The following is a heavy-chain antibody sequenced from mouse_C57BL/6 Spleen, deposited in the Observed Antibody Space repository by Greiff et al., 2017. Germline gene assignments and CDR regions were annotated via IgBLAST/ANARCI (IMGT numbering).Heavy chain of an antibody. CDR1: GYAFSSSW. J-gene: IGHJ3*01. CDR2: IYPGDGDT. V-gene: IGHV1-82*01. Sequence: VKLQESGPELVKPGASVKISCKASGYAFSSSWMNWVKQRPGKGLEWIGRIYPGDGDTNYNGKFKGKATLTADKSSSTAYMQLSSLTSEDSAVYFCAELFAYWGQGTLVTVSA. CDR3: AELFAY.